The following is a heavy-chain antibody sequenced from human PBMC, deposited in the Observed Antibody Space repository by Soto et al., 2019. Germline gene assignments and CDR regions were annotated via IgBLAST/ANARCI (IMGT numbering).Heavy chain of an antibody. CDR2: IIPILGIA. D-gene: IGHD1-1*01. CDR1: GYTFTTYG. CDR3: ASPRGNWNEGNWFDP. Sequence: GASVKVSCKASGYTFTTYGISWVRQAPGQGLEWMGRIIPILGIANYAQKFQGRVTITADKSTSTAYMELSSLRSEDTAVYYCASPRGNWNEGNWFDPWGQGTLVTAPQ. J-gene: IGHJ5*02. V-gene: IGHV1-69*04.